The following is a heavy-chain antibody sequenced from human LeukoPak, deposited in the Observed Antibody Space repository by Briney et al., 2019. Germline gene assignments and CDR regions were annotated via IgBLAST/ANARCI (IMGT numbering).Heavy chain of an antibody. CDR3: RITMVRGVIQTLGY. CDR2: INHSGST. V-gene: IGHV4-34*01. J-gene: IGHJ4*02. CDR1: GGSFSGYY. Sequence: SESLSLTCAVYGGSFSGYYWSWIRQPPGKGLECIGEINHSGSTNYNPSLKSRVTISVDTSENQFSLKLSSVTAADTAVYYCRITMVRGVIQTLGYWGQGTLVTVSS. D-gene: IGHD3-10*01.